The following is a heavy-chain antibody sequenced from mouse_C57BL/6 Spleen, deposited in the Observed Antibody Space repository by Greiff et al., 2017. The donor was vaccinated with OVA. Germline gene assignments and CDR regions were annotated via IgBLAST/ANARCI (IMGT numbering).Heavy chain of an antibody. CDR3: AREDYGSRGDFFDY. CDR1: GYTFTSYW. J-gene: IGHJ2*01. V-gene: IGHV1-55*01. D-gene: IGHD1-1*01. Sequence: QVQLQQSGAELVKPGASVKMSCKASGYTFTSYWITWVKQRPGQGLEWIGDIYPGSGSTNYNEKFKSKATLTVDTSSSTAYMQLSSLTSEDSAVYYCAREDYGSRGDFFDYWGQGTTLTVSS. CDR2: IYPGSGST.